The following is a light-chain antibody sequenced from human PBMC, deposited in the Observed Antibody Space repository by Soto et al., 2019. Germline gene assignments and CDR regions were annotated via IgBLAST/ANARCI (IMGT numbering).Light chain of an antibody. Sequence: DIQMTQSPSTLCASVGDRVTITCRASQSISSRLAWYQQKPGKAPNLLIYEASSLQCGVPSRFSGSGSGTEFTLTISSLQPDDVANYYCQQYNSYPNTFGQGTRLQIK. CDR1: QSISSR. J-gene: IGKJ5*01. V-gene: IGKV1-5*01. CDR3: QQYNSYPNT. CDR2: EAS.